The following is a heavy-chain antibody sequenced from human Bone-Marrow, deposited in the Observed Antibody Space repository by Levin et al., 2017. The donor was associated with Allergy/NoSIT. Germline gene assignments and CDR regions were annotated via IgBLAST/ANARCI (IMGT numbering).Heavy chain of an antibody. Sequence: PSQTLSLTCNVSGVSINNYFWSWIRQPPGKGLEWIGYIYSTASSSYNPSLKNRVTMSIETSKNQVSLKLRSVTAADTAVYYCARAGDWVSSVWYGTKDYAMEFWGQGTTVTVSS. J-gene: IGHJ6*02. CDR2: IYSTASS. V-gene: IGHV4-59*01. CDR1: GVSINNYF. D-gene: IGHD6-19*01. CDR3: ARAGDWVSSVWYGTKDYAMEF.